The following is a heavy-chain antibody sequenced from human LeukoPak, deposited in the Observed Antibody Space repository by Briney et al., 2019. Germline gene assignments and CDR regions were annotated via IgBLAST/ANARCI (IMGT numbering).Heavy chain of an antibody. Sequence: GGSLRLSCAASGFTFSSYSMNWVRQAPGKGLEWVSYISSSSSTIYYADSVKGRFTISRDNAKNSLYLQMNSLRAEDTAVYYCARGSMIWDSWFDPWGQGTLVTVSS. CDR3: ARGSMIWDSWFDP. CDR2: ISSSSSTI. D-gene: IGHD3-22*01. V-gene: IGHV3-48*04. CDR1: GFTFSSYS. J-gene: IGHJ5*02.